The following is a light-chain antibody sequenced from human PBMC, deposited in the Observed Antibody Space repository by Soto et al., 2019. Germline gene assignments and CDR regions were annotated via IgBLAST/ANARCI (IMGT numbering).Light chain of an antibody. CDR3: QQSYSSPFT. CDR1: QRISNY. Sequence: DIQMTQSPSSLSASVGDRVTITCRARQRISNYLNWYQQKVGTAPKVLIYDASVLRSGVPSRFSGSGSGTNFTLTISSLQSEDCATYYCQQSYSSPFTFGPGTKVDIK. J-gene: IGKJ3*01. CDR2: DAS. V-gene: IGKV1-39*01.